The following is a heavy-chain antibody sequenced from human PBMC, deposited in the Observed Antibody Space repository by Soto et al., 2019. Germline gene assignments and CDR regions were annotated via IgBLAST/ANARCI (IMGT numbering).Heavy chain of an antibody. CDR3: ARDQLYYNDISGRPLNAFDV. CDR2: IGIGSSTK. V-gene: IGHV3-48*01. D-gene: IGHD3-22*01. Sequence: GGSLRLSCATSGFTFMNYGMNWVRQATGKGLEWVSYIGIGSSTKYYADSVKGRFTISRDNAKNSLYLQMNSLRAEDTAVYYCARDQLYYNDISGRPLNAFDVWGQGTMVTVSS. CDR1: GFTFMNYG. J-gene: IGHJ3*01.